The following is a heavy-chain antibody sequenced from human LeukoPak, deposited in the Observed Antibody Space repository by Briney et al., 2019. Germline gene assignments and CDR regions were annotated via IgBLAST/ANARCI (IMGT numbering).Heavy chain of an antibody. CDR1: GGSISSYY. CDR3: ASWTGWFDP. Sequence: SETLSLTCTVSGGSISSYYWSWIRQPPGKGLEWIGEINHSGSTNYNPSLKSRVTISVDTSKNQFSLKLSSVTAADTAVYYCASWTGWFDPWGQGTLVTVSS. J-gene: IGHJ5*02. V-gene: IGHV4-34*01. D-gene: IGHD1-1*01. CDR2: INHSGST.